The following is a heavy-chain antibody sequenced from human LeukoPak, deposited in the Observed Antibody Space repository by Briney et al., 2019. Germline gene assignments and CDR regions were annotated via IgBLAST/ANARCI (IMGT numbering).Heavy chain of an antibody. CDR3: ARRHYDSSGFYYYFDY. D-gene: IGHD3-22*01. J-gene: IGHJ4*02. Sequence: SETLSLTCTVSGGSISDDYWSWIRQPPGKGLEWIGYTSTSGSTFYNPSLTSRVTISVDTSNNYFSLRLSSVTAADTAVYYCARRHYDSSGFYYYFDYWGQGTLVTVSS. CDR2: TSTSGST. V-gene: IGHV4-4*09. CDR1: GGSISDDY.